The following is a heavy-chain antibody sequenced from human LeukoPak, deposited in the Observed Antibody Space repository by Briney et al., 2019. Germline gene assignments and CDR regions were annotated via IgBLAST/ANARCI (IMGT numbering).Heavy chain of an antibody. CDR1: GFTFSKYG. CDR3: ARDLGVGEYFFDY. J-gene: IGHJ4*02. CDR2: IWYDGSNK. D-gene: IGHD3-3*01. V-gene: IGHV3-33*01. Sequence: GGSLRLSCAASGFTFSKYGMHWVRQAPGKGLEWVAVIWYDGSNKYYADSVKGRFTISRDNPKNTMYLQMSSLRAEDTAVYHCARDLGVGEYFFDYWGQGTLVTVSS.